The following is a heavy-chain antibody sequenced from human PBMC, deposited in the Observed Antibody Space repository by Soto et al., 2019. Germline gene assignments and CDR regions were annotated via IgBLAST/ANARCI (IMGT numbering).Heavy chain of an antibody. CDR2: IYYSGST. D-gene: IGHD2-21*02. CDR3: ARMTFDDYFDY. Sequence: QVQLQESGPGLVKPSETLSLTCTVSGGSISSYYWSWIRQPPGKGLEWIGYIYYSGSTNYNPSLKGLVTISVDTSKNQFSLKLSSVTAADTAVYYCARMTFDDYFDYWGQGTLVTVSS. J-gene: IGHJ4*02. V-gene: IGHV4-59*01. CDR1: GGSISSYY.